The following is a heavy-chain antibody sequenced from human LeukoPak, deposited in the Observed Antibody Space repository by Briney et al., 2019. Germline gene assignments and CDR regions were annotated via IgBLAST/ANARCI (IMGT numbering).Heavy chain of an antibody. CDR2: ISSSSSYI. Sequence: GGSLRLSCAASGFTFSSYSMNWVRQAPGKGLEWVSSISSSSSYIYYADSVKGRFTISRDNAKNSLYLRMNSLSAEDTAVYYCARAHSSSWYSRWFDPWGQGTLVTVSS. D-gene: IGHD6-13*01. CDR1: GFTFSSYS. V-gene: IGHV3-21*01. CDR3: ARAHSSSWYSRWFDP. J-gene: IGHJ5*02.